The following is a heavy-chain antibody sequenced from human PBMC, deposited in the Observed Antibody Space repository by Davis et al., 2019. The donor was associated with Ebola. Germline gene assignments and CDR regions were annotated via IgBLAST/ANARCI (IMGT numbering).Heavy chain of an antibody. Sequence: SVNVSCKASRGTFSSYAISWVRQAPGQGLEWMGGIIPIFGTANYAQKFQGRVTITADESTSTAYMELSSLRSEDTAVYYCAREGGITMVQSLDDWGQGTLVTVSS. CDR1: RGTFSSYA. CDR3: AREGGITMVQSLDD. V-gene: IGHV1-69*13. CDR2: IIPIFGTA. D-gene: IGHD3-10*01. J-gene: IGHJ4*02.